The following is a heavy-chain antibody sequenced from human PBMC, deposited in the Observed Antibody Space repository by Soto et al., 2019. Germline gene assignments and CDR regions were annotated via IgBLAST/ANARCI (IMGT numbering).Heavy chain of an antibody. J-gene: IGHJ4*02. V-gene: IGHV3-30-3*01. CDR3: ARGPPALNY. CDR2: ISYDGSNK. Sequence: GSLRLSCAASGFTFSSYAMHWVRQAPGKGLEWVAVISYDGSNKYYADSVKGRFTISRDNSKNTLYLQMNSLRAEDTAVYYCARGPPALNYWGQGTLVTVSS. CDR1: GFTFSSYA. D-gene: IGHD2-8*01.